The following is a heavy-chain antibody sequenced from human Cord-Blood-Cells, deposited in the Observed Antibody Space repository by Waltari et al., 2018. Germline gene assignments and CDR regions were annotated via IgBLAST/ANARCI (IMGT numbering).Heavy chain of an antibody. J-gene: IGHJ5*02. Sequence: QVQLVQSGAEVKKPPAWVQVPCGACGYTLTGYYMHRWRSAPGQGLEWMGWINPNSGGTNYAQKFQGRVTMTRDTSISTAYMELSRLRSDDTAVYYCARGVVSGSYWFDPWGQGTLVTVSS. CDR3: ARGVVSGSYWFDP. CDR2: INPNSGGT. V-gene: IGHV1-2*02. CDR1: GYTLTGYY. D-gene: IGHD1-26*01.